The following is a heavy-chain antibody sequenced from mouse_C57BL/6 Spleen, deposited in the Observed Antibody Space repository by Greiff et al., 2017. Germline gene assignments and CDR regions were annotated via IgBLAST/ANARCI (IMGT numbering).Heavy chain of an antibody. V-gene: IGHV1-74*01. J-gene: IGHJ3*01. Sequence: QVQLQQPGAELVKPGASVKVSCKASGYTFTSYWMHWVKQRPGQGLEWIGRIHPSDSDTNYNQKFKGKATLTVDKSSSTAYMQLSSLTSEAAAVYYCAISPGAWFAYWGQGTLVTVSA. CDR2: IHPSDSDT. CDR1: GYTFTSYW. CDR3: AISPGAWFAY.